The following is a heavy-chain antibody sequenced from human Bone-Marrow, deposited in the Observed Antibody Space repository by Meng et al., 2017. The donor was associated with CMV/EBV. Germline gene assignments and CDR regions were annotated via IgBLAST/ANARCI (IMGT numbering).Heavy chain of an antibody. Sequence: GGSLRLSCAASGFTFSSYWMSWVRQAPGKGLEWVANIKQDGSEKYYVDSVKGRFTISRDNSKNTLYLQMNSLRAEDTAVYYCARGVYSSGWYGMDVWGRGTTVTVSS. CDR1: GFTFSSYW. J-gene: IGHJ6*02. V-gene: IGHV3-7*01. D-gene: IGHD6-19*01. CDR3: ARGVYSSGWYGMDV. CDR2: IKQDGSEK.